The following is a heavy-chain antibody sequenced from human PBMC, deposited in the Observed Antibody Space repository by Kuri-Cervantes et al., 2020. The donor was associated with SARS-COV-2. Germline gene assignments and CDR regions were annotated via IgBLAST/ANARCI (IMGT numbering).Heavy chain of an antibody. D-gene: IGHD2-2*01. J-gene: IGHJ3*02. CDR2: IRYDGSNK. Sequence: GESLKISCAASGFTFSSYGMHWVRQAPGKGLEWVAFIRYDGSNKYYADSVKGRFTISRDNSKNTLYLQMNSLRAEDTAVYYCARDLKGDIVVVPAARSVVGAFDIWGQGTMVTVSS. CDR3: ARDLKGDIVVVPAARSVVGAFDI. V-gene: IGHV3-30*02. CDR1: GFTFSSYG.